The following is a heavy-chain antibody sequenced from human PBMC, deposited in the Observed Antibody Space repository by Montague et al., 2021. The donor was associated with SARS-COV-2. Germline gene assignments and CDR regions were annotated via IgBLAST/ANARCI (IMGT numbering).Heavy chain of an antibody. CDR3: ARDDYVWGSYRYKEYNWFDP. J-gene: IGHJ5*02. CDR2: TSSSSSYI. Sequence: SLSLSCSASGFTFSSYSMNWVRQAPGKGLEWVSSTSSSSSYIYYADSVKGRFTISRDNAKNSLYLQMNSLRAEGTAVYYCARDDYVWGSYRYKEYNWFDPWGQGTLVTVSS. D-gene: IGHD3-16*02. CDR1: GFTFSSYS. V-gene: IGHV3-21*01.